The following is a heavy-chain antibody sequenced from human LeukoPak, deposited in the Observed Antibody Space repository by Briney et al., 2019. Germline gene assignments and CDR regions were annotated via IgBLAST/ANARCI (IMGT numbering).Heavy chain of an antibody. J-gene: IGHJ4*02. V-gene: IGHV3-15*01. CDR2: IKSKGDGGTT. D-gene: IGHD6-19*01. Sequence: GGSLRLSCAASGFTFTSAWMSWVRQAPGKGLEWVGRIKSKGDGGTTEYAAPVKGRFTISRDDSKNTLYLHMNSLTTEDTAVYSCTTGTSGWSSWGQGTLVTVSS. CDR1: GFTFTSAW. CDR3: TTGTSGWSS.